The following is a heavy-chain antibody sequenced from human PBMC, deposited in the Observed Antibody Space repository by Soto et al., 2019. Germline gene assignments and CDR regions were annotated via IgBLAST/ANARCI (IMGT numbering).Heavy chain of an antibody. CDR1: GGSFSRYY. Sequence: SETLSLTCAVYGGSFSRYYWSWIRQPPGKGLEWIGEINHSGSTNYNPSLKSRVTISVDTSKNQFSLKLTSVTAADTAVYYCAKSNLDYWGQGTLVTVSS. CDR3: AKSNLDY. CDR2: INHSGST. J-gene: IGHJ4*02. V-gene: IGHV4-34*01.